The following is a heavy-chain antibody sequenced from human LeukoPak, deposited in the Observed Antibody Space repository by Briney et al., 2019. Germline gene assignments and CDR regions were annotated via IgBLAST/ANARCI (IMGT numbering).Heavy chain of an antibody. CDR1: VGSLCSGDYY. D-gene: IGHD3-10*01. Sequence: PSQTLSLTCTLSVGSLCSGDYYCSWIRQPPGRGLECIGYIYYSGSTYYNPSLKSQFTISVDTSKNQFSLKLSSVTAADTGVYYCARAPRITMVGGIDDAFDIWGQGTMVNVSS. J-gene: IGHJ3*02. CDR2: IYYSGST. CDR3: ARAPRITMVGGIDDAFDI. V-gene: IGHV4-30-4*01.